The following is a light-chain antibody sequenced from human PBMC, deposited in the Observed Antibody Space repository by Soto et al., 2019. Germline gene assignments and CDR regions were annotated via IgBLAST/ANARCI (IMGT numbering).Light chain of an antibody. CDR1: QSVGTN. Sequence: EVVMTQSPATLSVSPGERATLSSRASQSVGTNLAWYQQKPGQAPRPLIYGASTRATGVPARFSGSGSGTEFTLTISSLQSEDFAVYYCQQYNNWPRTFGQGTKVDVK. CDR3: QQYNNWPRT. J-gene: IGKJ1*01. V-gene: IGKV3-15*01. CDR2: GAS.